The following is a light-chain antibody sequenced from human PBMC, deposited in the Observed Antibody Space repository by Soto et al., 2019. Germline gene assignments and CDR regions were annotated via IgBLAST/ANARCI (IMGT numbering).Light chain of an antibody. Sequence: DIQMTQSPSTLPASVGDRVTITCRASQSITNWLAWYQQKPGKAPKLLIYDASSLESGVPSRFSGSGSGTEFTLTISSLQPDDFATYYCQQSYNYPRTFGQGTKVDIK. CDR3: QQSYNYPRT. J-gene: IGKJ1*01. CDR1: QSITNW. V-gene: IGKV1-5*01. CDR2: DAS.